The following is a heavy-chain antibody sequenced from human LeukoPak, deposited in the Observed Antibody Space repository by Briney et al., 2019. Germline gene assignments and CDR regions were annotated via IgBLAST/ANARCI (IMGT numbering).Heavy chain of an antibody. Sequence: GRSLRLSCAASGFTFSSYGMHWGRQAPGKGLEWVAVISYDGGNKHYADSVKGRFTISRDNSKNTLYLQMNSLRAEDTDVYYCAKPYSSGWSGSFDYWGQGTLVTVSS. D-gene: IGHD6-19*01. CDR2: ISYDGGNK. CDR3: AKPYSSGWSGSFDY. J-gene: IGHJ4*02. CDR1: GFTFSSYG. V-gene: IGHV3-30*18.